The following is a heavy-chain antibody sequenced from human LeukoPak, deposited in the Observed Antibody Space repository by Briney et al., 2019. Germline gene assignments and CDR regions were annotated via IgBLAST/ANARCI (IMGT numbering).Heavy chain of an antibody. CDR2: IYYSGST. V-gene: IGHV4-39*07. Sequence: SETLSLTCTVSGGSISSSNYYWGWIRQPPGKGLEWIGSIYYSGSTYYNPSLKSRVTISVDTSKNQFSLKLSSVTAADTAVYCCARGGDTTGYYYKIDYWGQGTLVTVSS. D-gene: IGHD3-22*01. CDR1: GGSISSSNYY. CDR3: ARGGDTTGYYYKIDY. J-gene: IGHJ4*02.